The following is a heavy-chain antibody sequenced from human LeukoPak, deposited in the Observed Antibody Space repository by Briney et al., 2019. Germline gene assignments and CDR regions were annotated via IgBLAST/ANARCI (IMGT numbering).Heavy chain of an antibody. CDR1: GFTFSSYE. CDR2: ISSSGSTI. Sequence: GGSLRLSCAASGFTFSSYEMNWVRQAPGKGLEWVSYISSSGSTIYYADSVKGRFTISRDNAKNSLYLQMNSLRAEDTAVYYCVRDWWELPVYWGQGTLVTVSS. V-gene: IGHV3-48*03. J-gene: IGHJ4*02. D-gene: IGHD1-26*01. CDR3: VRDWWELPVY.